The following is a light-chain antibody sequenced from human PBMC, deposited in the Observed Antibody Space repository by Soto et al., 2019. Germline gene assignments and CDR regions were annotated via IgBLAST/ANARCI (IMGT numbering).Light chain of an antibody. Sequence: QSALTQPPSASGSPGQSVTISCTGTSSDVGGYNYVSWYQQHPGKAPKLMIYEVFKRPSGVPDRFSGSKSGNTASLTVSGLQAEVEPDYHCSSYAGNRGVFGGGTKLTVL. CDR3: SSYAGNRGV. CDR2: EVF. J-gene: IGLJ2*01. V-gene: IGLV2-8*01. CDR1: SSDVGGYNY.